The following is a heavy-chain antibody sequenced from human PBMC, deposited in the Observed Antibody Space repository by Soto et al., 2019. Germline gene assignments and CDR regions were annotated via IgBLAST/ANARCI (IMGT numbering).Heavy chain of an antibody. CDR2: IYTSGST. D-gene: IGHD5-12*01. CDR1: GGSISSYY. CDR3: ARDGSGYEPPYFDY. Sequence: QVQLQESGPGLVKPSETLSLTCTVSGGSISSYYWSWIRQPAGKGLEWIGRIYTSGSTNYNPSLKIRVTMSVDTSKNQVSLELSSVTAADTAVYYCARDGSGYEPPYFDYWGQGTLVTVSS. V-gene: IGHV4-4*07. J-gene: IGHJ4*02.